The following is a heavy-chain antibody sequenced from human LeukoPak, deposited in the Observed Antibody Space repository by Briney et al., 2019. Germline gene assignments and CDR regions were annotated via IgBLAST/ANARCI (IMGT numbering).Heavy chain of an antibody. D-gene: IGHD3-9*01. CDR1: GCTFTSYD. V-gene: IGHV1-18*01. Sequence: EASVKVSCKASGCTFTSYDIHWVRQAPGQGLEWMGWISAYNGNTNYAQKLQGRVTMTTDTSTSTAYMELRSLRSDDTAVYYCARDYGSIDYDILTGYPMPYYYYMDVWGKGTTVTISS. J-gene: IGHJ6*03. CDR2: ISAYNGNT. CDR3: ARDYGSIDYDILTGYPMPYYYYMDV.